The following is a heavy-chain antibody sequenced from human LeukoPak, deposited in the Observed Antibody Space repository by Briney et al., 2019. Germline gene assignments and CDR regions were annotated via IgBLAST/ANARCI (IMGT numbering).Heavy chain of an antibody. CDR1: GFTFSSYA. CDR2: ISGSGAGT. D-gene: IGHD6-13*01. J-gene: IGHJ3*01. Sequence: GGSLRLSCAVSGFTFSSYAMNWVRQAPGKGLEWVSGISGSGAGTYYADSVKGRFSISRDDTKNSVYLQMNSLRAEDTAVYYCARGPGRVAATATGSFDLWGHGTMVTVSS. CDR3: ARGPGRVAATATGSFDL. V-gene: IGHV3-23*01.